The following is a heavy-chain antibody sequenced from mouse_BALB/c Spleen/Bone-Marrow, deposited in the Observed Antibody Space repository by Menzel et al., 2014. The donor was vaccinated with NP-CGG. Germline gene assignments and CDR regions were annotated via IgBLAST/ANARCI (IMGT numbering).Heavy chain of an antibody. D-gene: IGHD2-1*01. J-gene: IGHJ3*01. V-gene: IGHV7-3*02. CDR2: IRNKANGYTT. CDR3: ARDYGNYVRFAY. CDR1: GFTFTDCY. Sequence: EVMLVESGGGLVQPGGSLRLSRATSGFTFTDCYMSWVRQPPGKALEWLGFIRNKANGYTTEYSASVRGRFTISRDNSQSILYLQMNTLRAEDSATYYCARDYGNYVRFAYWGQGTLVTVSA.